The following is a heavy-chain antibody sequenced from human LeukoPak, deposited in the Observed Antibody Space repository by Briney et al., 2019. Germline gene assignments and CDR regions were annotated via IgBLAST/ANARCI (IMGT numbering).Heavy chain of an antibody. V-gene: IGHV3-23*01. D-gene: IGHD3-3*01. CDR3: ARLRFTIFGVVRYYMDV. CDR1: GFTLRTYV. Sequence: GGSLRLSCAASGFTLRTYVMSWVRQAPGKGLEWVSVISGSGGSTYYADSVKGRFTISRDNSKNTLYLQMNSLRAEDTALYYCARLRFTIFGVVRYYMDVWGKGTTVTVSS. J-gene: IGHJ6*03. CDR2: ISGSGGST.